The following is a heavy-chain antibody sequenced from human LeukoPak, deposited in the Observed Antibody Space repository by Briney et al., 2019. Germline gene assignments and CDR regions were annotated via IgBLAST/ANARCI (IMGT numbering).Heavy chain of an antibody. Sequence: TGGSLRLSCAASGFNINYYYMSWVRQAPGKGLEWVGFIRSKAYGGTTEYAASVKGRFTISRDDSKSIAYLQVNSLKTEDTAVYYCTGSFGELSFFAHWGQGTLVTVSS. J-gene: IGHJ4*02. CDR3: TGSFGELSFFAH. CDR1: GFNINYYY. D-gene: IGHD3-10*01. CDR2: IRSKAYGGTT. V-gene: IGHV3-22*01.